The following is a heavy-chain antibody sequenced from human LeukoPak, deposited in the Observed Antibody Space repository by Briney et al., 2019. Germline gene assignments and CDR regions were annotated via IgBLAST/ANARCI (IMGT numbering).Heavy chain of an antibody. D-gene: IGHD5-18*01. V-gene: IGHV4-59*01. J-gene: IGHJ4*02. CDR3: ARRANTAPPYYFDY. Sequence: SETLSLTCTVSDDSMSSYYWNWIRQPPGKGLEWIGYVYYSGGTNYNPSLKSRVTISLDTSKNQFSLKLSSVTAADTAVYYCARRANTAPPYYFDYWGQGTLVTVSS. CDR1: DDSMSSYY. CDR2: VYYSGGT.